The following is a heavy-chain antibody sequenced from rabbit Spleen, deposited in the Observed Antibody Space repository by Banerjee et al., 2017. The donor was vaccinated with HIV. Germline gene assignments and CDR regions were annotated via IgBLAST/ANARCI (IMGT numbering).Heavy chain of an antibody. CDR2: INTATGKA. V-gene: IGHV1S40*01. J-gene: IGHJ6*02. Sequence: QSLEESGGDLVKPGASLTLTCTASGFSFSSSDYMCWVRQAPGKGLEWIACINTATGKAVYANWAKGRFTISKTSSTTVTLQMTSLTVADTATYFCARDTSSSFSTYGMDTWGPGTLVTVS. CDR1: GFSFSSSDY. CDR3: ARDTSSSFSTYGMDT. D-gene: IGHD1-1*01.